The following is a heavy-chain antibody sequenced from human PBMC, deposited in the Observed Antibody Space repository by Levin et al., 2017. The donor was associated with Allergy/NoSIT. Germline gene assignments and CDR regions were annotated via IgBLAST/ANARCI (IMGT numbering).Heavy chain of an antibody. CDR2: IWYDGSYK. Sequence: PGGSLRPSCAASGSAFNTCGMHWVRQAPGKGLEWVGAIWYDGSYKSYADSVKGRFTISRDNSKNTLYLQMNSLRPEATALYYCTKGGDMDVWGKGTTVTVSS. CDR1: GSAFNTCG. CDR3: TKGGDMDV. V-gene: IGHV3-30*02. J-gene: IGHJ6*03.